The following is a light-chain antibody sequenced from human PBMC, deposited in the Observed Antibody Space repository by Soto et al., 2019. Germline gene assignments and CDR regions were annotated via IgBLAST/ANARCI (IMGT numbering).Light chain of an antibody. V-gene: IGKV3-20*01. CDR2: AAS. CDR1: QSINNRY. CDR3: QQFGRSPGFT. J-gene: IGKJ3*01. Sequence: EIVLTQSPGTLSLSPGERATLSCRASQSINNRYLAWYQQKPGQAPRLLIYAASSRATGIPDRFSGSGSGTYCTLIISILEPEDFAVYYCQQFGRSPGFTFGPGTKVDIK.